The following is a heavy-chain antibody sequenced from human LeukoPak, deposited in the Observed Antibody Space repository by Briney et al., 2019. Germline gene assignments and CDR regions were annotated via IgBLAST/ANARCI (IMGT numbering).Heavy chain of an antibody. CDR2: INPNSGGT. D-gene: IGHD5-12*01. V-gene: IGHV1-2*02. CDR1: GYTFTGYY. J-gene: IGHJ5*02. Sequence: GASVKVSCKASGYTFTGYYMHWVRQAPGQGLEWMGWINPNSGGTNYAQKFQGRVTMTRDTSISTAYMEPSRLRSDDTAVYYCARGYSGYDFGYPHHWGQGTLVTVSS. CDR3: ARGYSGYDFGYPHH.